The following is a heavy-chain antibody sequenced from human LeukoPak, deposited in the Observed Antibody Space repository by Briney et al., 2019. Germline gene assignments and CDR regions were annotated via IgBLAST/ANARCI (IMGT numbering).Heavy chain of an antibody. CDR2: IKQDGSEK. Sequence: GGSLRLSCAASGFTFSTYWMTWVRQAPGKGLEWVANIKQDGSEKNYVDSVKGRFTISRDNAKSSLYLQMNSLRADDTAVYYCARVFQFYSNGFDIWGPGTMVTVSP. V-gene: IGHV3-7*03. CDR3: ARVFQFYSNGFDI. J-gene: IGHJ3*02. CDR1: GFTFSTYW. D-gene: IGHD2-15*01.